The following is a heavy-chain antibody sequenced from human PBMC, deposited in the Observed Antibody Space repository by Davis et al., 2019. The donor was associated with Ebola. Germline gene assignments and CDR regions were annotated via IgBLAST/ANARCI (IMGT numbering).Heavy chain of an antibody. D-gene: IGHD4-23*01. Sequence: GGSLRLSCAAYGFTFSSYRMNWVRQAPGKGLEWISDISSTGSTIYYADSVKGRFTISRDNAKNSLDLQMNSLRDDDTAMYYCTRDSGNSSFDYWGQGTLVTVSS. V-gene: IGHV3-48*02. CDR1: GFTFSSYR. CDR2: ISSTGSTI. CDR3: TRDSGNSSFDY. J-gene: IGHJ4*02.